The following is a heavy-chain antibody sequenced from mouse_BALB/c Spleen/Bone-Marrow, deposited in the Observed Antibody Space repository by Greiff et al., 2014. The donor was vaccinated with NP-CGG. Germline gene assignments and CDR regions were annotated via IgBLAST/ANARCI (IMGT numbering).Heavy chain of an antibody. CDR3: TRSGGNYNFAY. CDR2: VYPGNDNS. Sequence: LQQSGSELVRPGASVKLSCKASGYTLTSYWMHWVKQRHGQGLEWIGNVYPGNDNSNYDEKFKSKGTLTVDTSSSTAYMHLSSLTSEDSAVYYCTRSGGNYNFAYWGQGTLVTVSA. V-gene: IGHV1S22*01. J-gene: IGHJ3*01. CDR1: GYTLTSYW. D-gene: IGHD2-1*01.